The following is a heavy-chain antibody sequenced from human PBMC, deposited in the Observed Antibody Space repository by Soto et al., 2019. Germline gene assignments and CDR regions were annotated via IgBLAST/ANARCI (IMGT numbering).Heavy chain of an antibody. CDR1: GCTCSRYG. CDR2: ISYDGSNK. Sequence: QAGGSLRLSCAAAGCTCSRYGMHWVRQAPGKGLEGVAVISYDGSNKYSADSVKGPFTISRDNSKNTLYLQMNSLRAEDTAVYYCAKYSGYSGIDAFDIWGQGTMVTVSS. V-gene: IGHV3-30-3*02. CDR3: AKYSGYSGIDAFDI. J-gene: IGHJ3*02. D-gene: IGHD5-12*01.